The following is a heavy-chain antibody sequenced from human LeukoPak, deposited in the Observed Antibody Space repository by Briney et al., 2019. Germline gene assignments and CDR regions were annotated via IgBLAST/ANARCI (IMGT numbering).Heavy chain of an antibody. CDR1: GGSISSGGYN. V-gene: IGHV4-30-4*08. D-gene: IGHD4-17*01. J-gene: IGHJ4*02. CDR2: IYYSGST. CDR3: ARVQPTVTDYYFDY. Sequence: SETLSLTCTVSGGSISSGGYNWSWIRQHPGKGLEWIGYIYYSGSTYYNPSLKSRVTISVDTSKNQFSLKLSSVTAADTAVYYCARVQPTVTDYYFDYWGQGTLVTVSS.